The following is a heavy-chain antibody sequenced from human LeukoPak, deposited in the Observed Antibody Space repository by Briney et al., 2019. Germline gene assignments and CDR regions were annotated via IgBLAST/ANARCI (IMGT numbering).Heavy chain of an antibody. CDR2: ISAYNGNT. CDR3: ARDYLSALERGYSGCDLEYYGMDV. J-gene: IGHJ6*02. V-gene: IGHV1-18*01. Sequence: ASVKVSFKASGYTFTSYGISWVRQAPGQGLEWMGWISAYNGNTNYAQKLHGKVTMTTDTSTSTGYITLRSLRSDDTAVYYCARDYLSALERGYSGCDLEYYGMDVWGQGTTVTVSS. CDR1: GYTFTSYG. D-gene: IGHD5-12*01.